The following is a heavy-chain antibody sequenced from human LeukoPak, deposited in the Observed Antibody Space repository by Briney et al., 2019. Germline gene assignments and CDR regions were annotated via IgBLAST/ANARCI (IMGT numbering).Heavy chain of an antibody. CDR1: GFTFTSSA. CDR3: AVRSSSTKHYYFDY. J-gene: IGHJ4*02. V-gene: IGHV1-58*01. D-gene: IGHD6-6*01. Sequence: GASVKVSCKASGFTFTSSAVQWVRQARGQRLEWIGWIVVGSGNTNYAQKFQERVTITRDMSTSTAYMELSSLRSEDTAVYYCAVRSSSTKHYYFDYWGQGTLVTVSS. CDR2: IVVGSGNT.